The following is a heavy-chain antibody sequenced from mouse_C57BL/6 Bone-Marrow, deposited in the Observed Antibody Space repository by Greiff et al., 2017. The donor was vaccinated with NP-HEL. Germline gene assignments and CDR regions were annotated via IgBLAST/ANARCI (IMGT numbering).Heavy chain of an antibody. J-gene: IGHJ4*01. CDR2: ISYDGSN. CDR3: ARVSRAMDY. Sequence: DVKLQESGPGLVKPSQSLSLTCSVTGYSITSGYYWNWIRQFPGNKLEWMGYISYDGSNNYNPSLKNRISITRDTSKNQFFLKLNSVTTEDTATYYCARVSRAMDYWGQGTSVTVSS. CDR1: GYSITSGYY. V-gene: IGHV3-6*01.